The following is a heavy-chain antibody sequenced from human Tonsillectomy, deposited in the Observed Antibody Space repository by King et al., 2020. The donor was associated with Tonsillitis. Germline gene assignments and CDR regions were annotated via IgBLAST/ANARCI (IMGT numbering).Heavy chain of an antibody. V-gene: IGHV3-7*04. CDR1: GFTLNTNW. D-gene: IGHD4/OR15-4a*01. CDR2: IKQDGSEK. CDR3: VRGPNYGDRSDYFDF. Sequence: VQLVESGGGLVQPGGSLRLSCGASGFTLNTNWMGWVRQAPGKGLEWLANIKQDGSEKYNVDSVKGRFTISRDNAKNSQYLQMNSLRVDDTAVYYCVRGPNYGDRSDYFDFWGQGTLVTVSS. J-gene: IGHJ4*02.